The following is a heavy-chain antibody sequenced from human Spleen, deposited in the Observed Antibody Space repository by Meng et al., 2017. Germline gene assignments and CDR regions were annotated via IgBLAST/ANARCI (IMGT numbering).Heavy chain of an antibody. Sequence: QGQLPESGPGPVKPSQTLALTCTVSGGSISSGGYYWSWIRQHPGKGLEWIGYIYYSGSTYYNPSLKSLVTISVDTSKNQFSLKLSSVTAADTAVYYCARLTVTYFDYWGQGTLVTVSS. D-gene: IGHD4-17*01. CDR2: IYYSGST. CDR3: ARLTVTYFDY. V-gene: IGHV4-31*01. J-gene: IGHJ4*02. CDR1: GGSISSGGYY.